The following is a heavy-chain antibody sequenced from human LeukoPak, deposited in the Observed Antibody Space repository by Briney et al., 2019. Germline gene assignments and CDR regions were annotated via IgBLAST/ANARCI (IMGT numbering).Heavy chain of an antibody. Sequence: VGSLRLSCAASGFTFSNYWMHWVRQAPGKGLMWAARISSDGSSADHADSVKGRFTISRDNAKNTLYLQMNSLRVEDTAVYYCARRRTIGDYDYWGQGTLVTVSS. CDR2: ISSDGSSA. D-gene: IGHD3-16*01. V-gene: IGHV3-74*01. CDR1: GFTFSNYW. J-gene: IGHJ4*02. CDR3: ARRRTIGDYDY.